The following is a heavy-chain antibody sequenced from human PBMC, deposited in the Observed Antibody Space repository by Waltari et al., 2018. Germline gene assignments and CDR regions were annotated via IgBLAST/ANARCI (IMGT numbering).Heavy chain of an antibody. Sequence: EVQLLESGGGLVQPGGSLSLSCAASRFTFSTSVMNWVRQAPGKGLEWVSSISDRGGIINYADSVKGRFTISRDNSKNTLYLQMNTLRAEDTAVYYCARGSGVDYWGQGTLVTVSS. J-gene: IGHJ4*02. V-gene: IGHV3-23*01. CDR3: ARGSGVDY. CDR2: ISDRGGII. CDR1: RFTFSTSV. D-gene: IGHD7-27*01.